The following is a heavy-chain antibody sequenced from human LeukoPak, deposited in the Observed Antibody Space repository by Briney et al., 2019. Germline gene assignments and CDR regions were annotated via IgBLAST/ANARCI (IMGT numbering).Heavy chain of an antibody. V-gene: IGHV4-34*01. CDR3: ARDSRYSNYVIAY. CDR1: GGSFSGYY. J-gene: IGHJ4*02. Sequence: RASETLSLTCAVYGGSFSGYYWSWIRQPPGKGLEWIGEINHSGSTNYNPSLKSRVTISVDTSKNQFSLKLSSVTAADTAVYYCARDSRYSNYVIAYWGQGTLVTVSS. CDR2: INHSGST. D-gene: IGHD4-11*01.